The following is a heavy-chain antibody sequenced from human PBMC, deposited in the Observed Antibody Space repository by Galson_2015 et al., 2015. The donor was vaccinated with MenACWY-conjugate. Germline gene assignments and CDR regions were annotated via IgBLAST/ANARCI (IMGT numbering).Heavy chain of an antibody. J-gene: IGHJ4*02. CDR2: IYDSGTT. V-gene: IGHV4-59*01. D-gene: IGHD2/OR15-2a*01. CDR3: AREFSY. Sequence: TWIRQPPGTGLEWIGLIYDSGTTKYNPSLKGRVTISLDTSKNQVSLKLSSVTAADTAVYYCAREFSYWGQGTLVTVSS.